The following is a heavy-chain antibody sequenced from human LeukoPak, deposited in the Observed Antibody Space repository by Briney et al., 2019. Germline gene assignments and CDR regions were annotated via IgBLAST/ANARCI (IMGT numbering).Heavy chain of an antibody. CDR2: IYYSGST. J-gene: IGHJ4*02. CDR3: ARGPGYSESYFDY. D-gene: IGHD1-26*01. Sequence: PSETLSLTCTVSGGSISSYYWSWIRQPPGKGLEWIGYIYYSGSTNYNPSLKRRVSISVATSKNQFSLKLSSVAAADTAVYYCARGPGYSESYFDYWGQGTLVTVSS. V-gene: IGHV4-59*01. CDR1: GGSISSYY.